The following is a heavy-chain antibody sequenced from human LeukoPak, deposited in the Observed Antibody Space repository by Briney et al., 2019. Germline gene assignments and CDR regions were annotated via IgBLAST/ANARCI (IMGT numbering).Heavy chain of an antibody. CDR2: ISSDGSNK. D-gene: IGHD5-12*01. CDR1: GFTFSAYT. V-gene: IGHV3-30*14. CDR3: ATGGWGYTNPIYGMDV. J-gene: IGHJ6*02. Sequence: PGGSLRLSCAASGFTFSAYTMHWVRQAPGKGLEWVAVISSDGSNKYYADSVKGRFTTSRDNSKNTLYLQMNSLRAEDTAVYYCATGGWGYTNPIYGMDVWGQGTTVTVSS.